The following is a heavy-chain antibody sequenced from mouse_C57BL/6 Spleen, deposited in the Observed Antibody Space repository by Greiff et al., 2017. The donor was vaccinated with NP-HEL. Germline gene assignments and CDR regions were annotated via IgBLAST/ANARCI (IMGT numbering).Heavy chain of an antibody. J-gene: IGHJ1*03. Sequence: VQLQQSGPGLVKPSQSLSLTCSVTGYSITSGYYWNWIRQFPGNKLEWMGYISYDGSNNYNPSLKNRISITRDTSKNQFFLKLNSVTTEDTATYYCARDRGYYGRYFDVWGTGTTVTVSS. CDR3: ARDRGYYGRYFDV. CDR2: ISYDGSN. D-gene: IGHD1-1*01. CDR1: GYSITSGYY. V-gene: IGHV3-6*01.